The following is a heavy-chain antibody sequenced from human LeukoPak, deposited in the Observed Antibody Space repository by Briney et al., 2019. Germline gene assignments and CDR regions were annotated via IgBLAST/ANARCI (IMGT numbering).Heavy chain of an antibody. CDR3: ARTPEGDFWSGYYQFDY. V-gene: IGHV3-7*01. J-gene: IGHJ4*02. CDR1: GFTFSSYW. CDR2: IKQDGSEK. Sequence: GGSLRLSCAASGFTFSSYWMSWVRQAPGKGLEWVANIKQDGSEKYYVESVKGRFTISRDNAKNTLYLQMNSLRAEDTAVYYCARTPEGDFWSGYYQFDYWGQGTLVTVSS. D-gene: IGHD3-3*01.